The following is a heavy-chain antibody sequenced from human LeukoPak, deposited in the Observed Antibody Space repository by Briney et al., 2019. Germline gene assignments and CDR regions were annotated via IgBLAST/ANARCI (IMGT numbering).Heavy chain of an antibody. D-gene: IGHD3-10*01. Sequence: GGSLRLSCAASGFTFSSYEMNWVRQAPGKGLEWVSSISSSSSYIYYADSVKGRFTISRDNAKNSLYLQMNSLRAEDTAVYYCARDWPPPLLWFGELSGHYYYYMDVWGKGTTVTVSS. J-gene: IGHJ6*03. CDR2: ISSSSSYI. CDR1: GFTFSSYE. CDR3: ARDWPPPLLWFGELSGHYYYYMDV. V-gene: IGHV3-21*01.